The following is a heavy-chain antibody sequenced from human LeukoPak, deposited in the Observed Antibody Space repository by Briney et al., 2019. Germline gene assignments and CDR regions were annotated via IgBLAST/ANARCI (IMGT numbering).Heavy chain of an antibody. D-gene: IGHD6-19*01. CDR3: ARKVAGVWFDP. V-gene: IGHV1-18*04. Sequence: GASVKVSCKASGYTFTSYGISWVRQAPGQGFEWMGWISGYNGNTDYAQKLQGRVTMTTETSTSTAYMELRSLRSDDTAVYYCARKVAGVWFDPWGQGTLVTVSS. CDR2: ISGYNGNT. CDR1: GYTFTSYG. J-gene: IGHJ5*02.